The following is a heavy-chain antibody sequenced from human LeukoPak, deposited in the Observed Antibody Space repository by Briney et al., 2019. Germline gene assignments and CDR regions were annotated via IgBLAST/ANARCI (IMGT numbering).Heavy chain of an antibody. V-gene: IGHV3-7*01. J-gene: IGHJ4*02. D-gene: IGHD3-22*01. CDR3: ARGTDYYDSSAITTDFDY. CDR2: IKQDGSEK. Sequence: GGSLRLSCAASGFTFSTYWMSWVRQAPGKGLEWVANIKQDGSEKYYTDSVKGRFTISRDNSKNALYLQMNSLRAEDTAVYYCARGTDYYDSSAITTDFDYWGQGTLVTVSS. CDR1: GFTFSTYW.